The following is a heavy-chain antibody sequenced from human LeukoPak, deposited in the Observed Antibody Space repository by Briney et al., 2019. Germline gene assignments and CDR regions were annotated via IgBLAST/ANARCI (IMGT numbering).Heavy chain of an antibody. Sequence: PSETLSLTCTVSGGSISSYYWSWIRQPPGKGLEWIGYIYYSGSTNYNPSLKSRATISVDTSKNQFSLKLSSVTAADTAVYYCASLGADYYFDYWGQGTLVTVSS. D-gene: IGHD1-26*01. CDR3: ASLGADYYFDY. CDR2: IYYSGST. V-gene: IGHV4-59*01. CDR1: GGSISSYY. J-gene: IGHJ4*02.